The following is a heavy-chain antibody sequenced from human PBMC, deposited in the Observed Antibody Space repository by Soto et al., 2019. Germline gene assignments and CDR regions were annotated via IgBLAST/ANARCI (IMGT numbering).Heavy chain of an antibody. J-gene: IGHJ4*02. CDR1: GGSFNRHT. CDR2: IIPIFGTA. CDR3: ARGWGYDSTDYYYAY. V-gene: IGHV1-69*01. Sequence: QVQLVQSGAEVRKPGSSVRVSCKASGGSFNRHTISWVRQAPGQGLEWMGWIIPIFGTANHAQKFQGRVTIIADESTSTVYMELSSLRCDDTAIYYCARGWGYDSTDYYYAYWGQGTLVIVSS. D-gene: IGHD3-22*01.